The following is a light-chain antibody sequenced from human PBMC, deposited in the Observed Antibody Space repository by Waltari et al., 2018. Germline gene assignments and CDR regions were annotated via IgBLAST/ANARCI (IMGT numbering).Light chain of an antibody. J-gene: IGKJ1*01. Sequence: IQMTQSPSTLSASVGDRVTITCRANESINVWLAWYQQKPGKAPKLLMYKTSTLESGVPSRFSGSGSATEFTLSINSLQPDDFATYYCQHYNTFPWTFGQGTKVDI. CDR2: KTS. CDR3: QHYNTFPWT. V-gene: IGKV1-5*03. CDR1: ESINVW.